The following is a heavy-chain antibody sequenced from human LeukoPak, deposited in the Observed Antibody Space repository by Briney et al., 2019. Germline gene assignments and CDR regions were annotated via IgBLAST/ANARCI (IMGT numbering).Heavy chain of an antibody. Sequence: GGSLRLSCAASGFTVSSNYMSWVRQAPGKGLEWVSVIYSGGSAYYADSVKGRFTISRDNSKNTLYLQMNSLRVEDTAVYYCARGRGYSLNFDYWGQGTLVTVSS. CDR3: ARGRGYSLNFDY. CDR1: GFTVSSNY. V-gene: IGHV3-66*01. D-gene: IGHD5-18*01. CDR2: IYSGGSA. J-gene: IGHJ4*02.